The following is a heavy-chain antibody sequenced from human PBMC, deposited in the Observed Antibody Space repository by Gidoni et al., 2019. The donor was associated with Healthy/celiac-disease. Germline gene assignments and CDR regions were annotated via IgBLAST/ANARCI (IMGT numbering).Heavy chain of an antibody. D-gene: IGHD3-10*01. CDR3: AREWITMGLNWFDP. Sequence: PIFGTANYAQKFQGRVTITADKSTSTAYMELSSLRSEDTAVYYCAREWITMGLNWFDPWGQGTLVTVSS. J-gene: IGHJ5*02. CDR2: PIFGTA. V-gene: IGHV1-69*06.